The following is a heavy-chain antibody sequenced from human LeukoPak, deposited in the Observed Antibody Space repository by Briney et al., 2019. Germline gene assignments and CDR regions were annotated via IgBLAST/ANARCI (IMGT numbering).Heavy chain of an antibody. CDR2: INQDGSEK. CDR3: ARGDNNGLYSEYFDH. D-gene: IGHD6-19*01. CDR1: GFTFDDYW. J-gene: IGHJ1*01. Sequence: GGSLRLSCGASGFTFDDYWMSWVRQAPGQGLEWVANINQDGSEKYYLDSAKGRFTISRDNARNSLYLQMHSLRAEDTAVYYCARGDNNGLYSEYFDHWGQGTLVTVPS. V-gene: IGHV3-7*01.